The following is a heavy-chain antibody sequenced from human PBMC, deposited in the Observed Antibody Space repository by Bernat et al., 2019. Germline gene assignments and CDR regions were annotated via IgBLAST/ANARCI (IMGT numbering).Heavy chain of an antibody. CDR3: ARSGQYSSGWYCIDY. CDR2: IKQDGSGK. CDR1: GFTFSSYW. J-gene: IGHJ4*02. D-gene: IGHD6-19*01. V-gene: IGHV3-7*03. Sequence: EVQLVESGGGLVQPGGSLRLSCAASGFTFSSYWMSWVRQAPGKGLEWVANIKQDGSGKYYMDSVKGRFTISRDNAKNSLYLQMNSLRAEATAVYYCARSGQYSSGWYCIDYWGQGTLVTVS.